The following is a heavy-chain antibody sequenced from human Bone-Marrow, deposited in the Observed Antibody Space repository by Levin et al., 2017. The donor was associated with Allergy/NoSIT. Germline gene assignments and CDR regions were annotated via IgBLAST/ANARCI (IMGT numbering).Heavy chain of an antibody. J-gene: IGHJ4*02. V-gene: IGHV1-69*13. CDR2: IIPMSGTA. CDR1: GGIFSTYA. CDR3: GRESRAGNYDYVWGSYRVKYYFDY. Sequence: SVKVSCKSSGGIFSTYAISWVRQAPGQGLEWMGGIIPMSGTADYAQQFQGRVTITADESTTTVYMELSSLRSEDTAVYYFGRESRAGNYDYVWGSYRVKYYFDYWGQGTLVTVST. D-gene: IGHD3-16*01.